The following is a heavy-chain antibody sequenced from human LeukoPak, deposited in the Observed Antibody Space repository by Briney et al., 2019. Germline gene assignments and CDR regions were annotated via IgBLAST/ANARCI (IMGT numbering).Heavy chain of an antibody. CDR1: GGSFSGYY. J-gene: IGHJ4*02. Sequence: SETLSLTCAVYGGSFSGYYWSWIRQPPGKGLEWIGEINHSGSTNYNPSLKSRVTISVDTSKNQFSLKLSSVTAADTAVYYCARDPLPPVSGGNDYWGQGTLVTVSS. V-gene: IGHV4-34*01. CDR3: ARDPLPPVSGGNDY. CDR2: INHSGST. D-gene: IGHD2-15*01.